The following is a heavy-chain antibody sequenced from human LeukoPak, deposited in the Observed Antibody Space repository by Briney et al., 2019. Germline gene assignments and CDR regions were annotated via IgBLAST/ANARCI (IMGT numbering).Heavy chain of an antibody. CDR2: TYYRSKWYN. V-gene: IGHV6-1*01. D-gene: IGHD3-22*01. CDR3: AREYYYDSSGYILDY. Sequence: SQTLSLTCAVSGDSVSTSSAAWTWIRQSPSRGLEWLGRTYYRSKWYNDYAVSVKGRITFNADISKNQFSLQLNSVTPEDTAVYYCAREYYYDSSGYILDYWGRGTLVTVSS. CDR1: GDSVSTSSAA. J-gene: IGHJ4*02.